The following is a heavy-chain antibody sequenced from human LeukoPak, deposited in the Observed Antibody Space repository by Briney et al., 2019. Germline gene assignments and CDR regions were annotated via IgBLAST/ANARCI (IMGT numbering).Heavy chain of an antibody. CDR2: IIPILGIA. J-gene: IGHJ3*02. V-gene: IGHV1-69*04. D-gene: IGHD3-9*01. Sequence: SVKVSCKASGGTFSSYAISWVRQAPGQGLEWMGRIIPILGIANYAQKFQGRVTITADRSTSTAYMELSSLRSEDTAVYYCATTYYDILTGLDAFDIWGQGTMVTVSS. CDR3: ATTYYDILTGLDAFDI. CDR1: GGTFSSYA.